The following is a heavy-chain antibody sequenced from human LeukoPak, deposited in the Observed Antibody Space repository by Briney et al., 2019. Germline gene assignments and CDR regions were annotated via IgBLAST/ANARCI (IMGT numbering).Heavy chain of an antibody. J-gene: IGHJ4*02. D-gene: IGHD4-17*01. CDR3: ARDIHTVTSGREY. CDR1: GFTFSSYG. V-gene: IGHV3-30*03. CDR2: ISYDGSNK. Sequence: GGSLRLSCAASGFTFSSYGMHWVRQAPGKGLEWVAVISYDGSNKYYADSVKGRFTISRDNAKNSLFLQMNSLRAEDTAVYYCARDIHTVTSGREYWGQGTLVTVSS.